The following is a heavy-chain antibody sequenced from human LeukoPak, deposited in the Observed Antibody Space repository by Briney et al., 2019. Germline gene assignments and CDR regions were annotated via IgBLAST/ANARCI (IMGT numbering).Heavy chain of an antibody. CDR2: IYNGVPT. D-gene: IGHD6-19*01. CDR3: VQTTGWPGFDY. CDR1: GAPISRFY. Sequence: SETLSLICTTSGAPISRFYWSRVRQPPGKGLEWIGNIYNGVPTFFNPSLKSRVTLSVDTSKTQFSLQLASVTAADTAVYYCVQTTGWPGFDYWGQGILVTVSS. V-gene: IGHV4-4*09. J-gene: IGHJ4*02.